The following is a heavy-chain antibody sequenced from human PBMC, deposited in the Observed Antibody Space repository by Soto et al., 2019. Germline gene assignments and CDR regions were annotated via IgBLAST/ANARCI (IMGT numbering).Heavy chain of an antibody. D-gene: IGHD7-27*01. V-gene: IGHV3-23*01. Sequence: PGGSLRLSCAASGFTFSSYAMSWVRQAPGKGLEWVSAISGSGGNTYYADSVKGRFTISRDNSKNTLYLQMNSLRAEDTAVYYCVKGLTGAPYYGMDVWGQGTTVTVSS. CDR3: VKGLTGAPYYGMDV. CDR2: ISGSGGNT. J-gene: IGHJ6*02. CDR1: GFTFSSYA.